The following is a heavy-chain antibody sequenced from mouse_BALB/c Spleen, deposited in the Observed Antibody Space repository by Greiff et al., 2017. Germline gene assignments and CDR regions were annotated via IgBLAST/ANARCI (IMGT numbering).Heavy chain of an antibody. Sequence: EVQLKESGAELVRSGASVKLSCTASGFNIKDYYMHWVKQRPEQGLEWIGWIDPENGDTEYAPKFQGKATMTADTSSNTAYLQLSSLTSEDTAVYYCNVGYSYAMDYWGQGTSVTVSS. CDR2: IDPENGDT. CDR1: GFNIKDYY. J-gene: IGHJ4*01. CDR3: NVGYSYAMDY. V-gene: IGHV14-4*02. D-gene: IGHD1-2*01.